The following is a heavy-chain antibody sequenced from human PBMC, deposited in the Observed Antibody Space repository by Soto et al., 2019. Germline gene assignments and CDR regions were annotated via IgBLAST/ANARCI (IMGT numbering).Heavy chain of an antibody. CDR1: GFTFSSYG. CDR2: IWYDGSNK. V-gene: IGHV3-33*01. J-gene: IGHJ4*02. D-gene: IGHD4-17*01. CDR3: ARTSTVTNYFDY. Sequence: GGSLRLSCAASGFTFSSYGMHWVRQAPGKGLEWVAVIWYDGSNKYYADSVKGRFTISRDNSKNTLYLQMNSLKAEDTAVYYCARTSTVTNYFDYWGQGTLVTVSS.